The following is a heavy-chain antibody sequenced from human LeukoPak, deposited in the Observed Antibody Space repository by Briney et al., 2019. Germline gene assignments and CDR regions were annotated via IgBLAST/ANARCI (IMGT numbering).Heavy chain of an antibody. CDR1: GFTFSSYG. CDR2: ISYDGSNK. D-gene: IGHD4-17*01. J-gene: IGHJ4*02. Sequence: GGSLRLSCAASGFTFSSYGMHWVRQAPGKGLEWVAVISYDGSNKYYADSVKGRFTISRDNSKNTLYLQMNSLRAEDTAVYYCAKDPDYGDYVNYFDYWGQGTLVTVSS. V-gene: IGHV3-30*18. CDR3: AKDPDYGDYVNYFDY.